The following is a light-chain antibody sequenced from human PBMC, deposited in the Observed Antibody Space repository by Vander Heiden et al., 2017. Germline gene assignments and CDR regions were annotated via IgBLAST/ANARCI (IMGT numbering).Light chain of an antibody. V-gene: IGKV2-28*01. J-gene: IGKJ2*01. CDR3: MQALQTPT. Sequence: DIVMTQSPLSLPVTPGEPASISCRSSQSLLHSNGYNYLDWYLQKPGQSPQLLIYLGSNRASGVPDRFSGSGSGTDFTLKISRVEAEDVGVYYCMQALQTPTFRQGTKLEIQ. CDR2: LGS. CDR1: QSLLHSNGYNY.